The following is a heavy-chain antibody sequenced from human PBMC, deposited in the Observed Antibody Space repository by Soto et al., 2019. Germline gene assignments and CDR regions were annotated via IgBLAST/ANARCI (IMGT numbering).Heavy chain of an antibody. D-gene: IGHD1-26*01. Sequence: EVQLVESGGGLVKPGGSLRLSCAASGFTFSSYSMNWVRQAPGKGLEWVSSISSSSSYIYYADLVKGRFTISRDNAKNSLYLQMNSLRAEDTAVYYCARDEGSYSRGYYYGMDVWGQGTTVTVSS. CDR3: ARDEGSYSRGYYYGMDV. CDR2: ISSSSSYI. V-gene: IGHV3-21*01. J-gene: IGHJ6*02. CDR1: GFTFSSYS.